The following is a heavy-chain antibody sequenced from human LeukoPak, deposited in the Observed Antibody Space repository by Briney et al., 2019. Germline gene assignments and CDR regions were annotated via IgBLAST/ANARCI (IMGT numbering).Heavy chain of an antibody. CDR3: AKDIAYGSGSYYKPPYGMDV. Sequence: LPGGSLRLSCAASGFTFDDYAMHWVRHAPGKGLEWVSLISGDGGSTYYADSVKGRFTISRDNSKNSLYLQMNSLRTEDTALYYCAKDIAYGSGSYYKPPYGMDVWGQGTTVTVSS. CDR2: ISGDGGST. J-gene: IGHJ6*02. CDR1: GFTFDDYA. D-gene: IGHD3-10*01. V-gene: IGHV3-43*02.